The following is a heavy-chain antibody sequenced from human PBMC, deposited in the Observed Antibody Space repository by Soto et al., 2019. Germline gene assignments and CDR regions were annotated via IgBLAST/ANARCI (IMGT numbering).Heavy chain of an antibody. CDR3: AKDRPEIPPGRYCSGASCPDFDY. V-gene: IGHV3-30*18. J-gene: IGHJ4*02. CDR1: GFTFSSYG. Sequence: PGGSLRLSCAASGFTFSSYGMHWVRQAPGKGLEWVAVISYDGSNKYYADSVKGRFTISRDNSKNTLYLQMNSLRAEDTAVYYWAKDRPEIPPGRYCSGASCPDFDYWGQGTLVTVSS. CDR2: ISYDGSNK. D-gene: IGHD2-15*01.